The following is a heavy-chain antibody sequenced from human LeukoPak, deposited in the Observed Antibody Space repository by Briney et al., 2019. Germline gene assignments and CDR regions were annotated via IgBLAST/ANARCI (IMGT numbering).Heavy chain of an antibody. V-gene: IGHV1-8*02. CDR3: ATSSWIQLWSPAEYSQH. J-gene: IGHJ1*01. CDR2: KNPNSGNT. CDR1: GYTFTSYG. Sequence: RASVKVSCKASGYTFTSYGINWVRQATGQGLEWMGWKNPNSGNTGYAQKFQGRVTMTRNTSISTAYMELSSLRSEDTAVYYCATSSWIQLWSPAEYSQHWGQGTLVTVSS. D-gene: IGHD5-18*01.